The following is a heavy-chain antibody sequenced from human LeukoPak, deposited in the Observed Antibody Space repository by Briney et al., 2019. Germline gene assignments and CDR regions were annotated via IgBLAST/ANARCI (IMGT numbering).Heavy chain of an antibody. V-gene: IGHV4-59*08. CDR2: IYYSGST. CDR3: ARHLNNCGDDCYIFDY. CDR1: GGXIFRYY. Sequence: SETLSLTCTVSGGXIFRYYCSWIRQPPGKGLEWMGYIYYSGSTNYNPSLKSRVTISVDTSKNQFSLRVSSVTAADTAVYYCARHLNNCGDDCYIFDYWGQGTLVTVSS. D-gene: IGHD2-21*01. J-gene: IGHJ4*02.